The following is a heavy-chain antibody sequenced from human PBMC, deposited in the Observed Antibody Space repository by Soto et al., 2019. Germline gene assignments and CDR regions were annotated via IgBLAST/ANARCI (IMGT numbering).Heavy chain of an antibody. J-gene: IGHJ5*02. CDR2: IIPIFGTA. CDR3: VRNLVVTPDSVWFDP. V-gene: IGHV1-69*13. Sequence: SVKVSCKASGGTFSSYAISWVRQAPGQGLEWMGGIIPIFGTANYAQKFQGRVTITADESTSTAYMELSSLRSEDTAVYYCVRNLVVTPDSVWFDPWGQGTLVTVSS. CDR1: GGTFSSYA. D-gene: IGHD2-2*01.